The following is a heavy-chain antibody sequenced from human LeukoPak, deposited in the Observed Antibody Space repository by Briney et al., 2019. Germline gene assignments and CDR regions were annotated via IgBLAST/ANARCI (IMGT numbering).Heavy chain of an antibody. D-gene: IGHD1-7*01. CDR3: ARDPGITGTTGEFDY. CDR2: IYHSGST. Sequence: PSETLSLTRTVSGYSIRSGYYWGWIRQPPGKGLGWIGSIYHSGSTYYNSSLKSRVTISVDTSKNQFSLKLSSVTAADTAVYYCARDPGITGTTGEFDYWGQGTLVTVSS. CDR1: GYSIRSGYY. J-gene: IGHJ4*02. V-gene: IGHV4-38-2*02.